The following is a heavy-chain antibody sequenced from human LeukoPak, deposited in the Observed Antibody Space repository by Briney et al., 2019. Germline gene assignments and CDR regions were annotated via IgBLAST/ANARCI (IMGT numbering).Heavy chain of an antibody. CDR1: GFSFRSYV. J-gene: IGHJ4*02. CDR2: ICDNGDTT. V-gene: IGHV3-23*01. Sequence: GGSLRLSCAASGFSFRSYVMSWVRQAPGKGLEWVSAICDNGDTTDYADSVEGRFTISRDNSKNTVFLQMNSLRAEDTAVYYCARHDRSMRFFDYWGQGTLVTVSS. D-gene: IGHD1-1*01. CDR3: ARHDRSMRFFDY.